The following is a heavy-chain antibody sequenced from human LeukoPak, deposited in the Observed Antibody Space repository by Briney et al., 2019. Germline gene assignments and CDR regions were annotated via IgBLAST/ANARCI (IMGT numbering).Heavy chain of an antibody. D-gene: IGHD3-10*01. J-gene: IGHJ6*02. Sequence: SETLSLTCTVSAVSISSYYWSWIRQPPGKGLEWIGYIYYSGSTNYNPSLKSRVTISVDTSKNQFSLKLSSVTAADTAVYYCARVGGSGSYYYAMDVWGQGNTVTVSS. CDR1: AVSISSYY. CDR2: IYYSGST. V-gene: IGHV4-59*01. CDR3: ARVGGSGSYYYAMDV.